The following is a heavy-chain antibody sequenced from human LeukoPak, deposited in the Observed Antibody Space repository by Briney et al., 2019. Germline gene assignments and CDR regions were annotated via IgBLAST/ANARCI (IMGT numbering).Heavy chain of an antibody. D-gene: IGHD3-22*01. CDR3: AGPFYYDGNGGERMDV. Sequence: GGSLRLSCVPSGFTFTRFNMKWVRQAPGKGLELVSSITTSGTYIYYADSVKGRFTISRDNAKNSLYLQMNSLRAEDTAVYYCAGPFYYDGNGGERMDVWGQGTTVTVSS. V-gene: IGHV3-21*06. CDR1: GFTFTRFN. CDR2: ITTSGTYI. J-gene: IGHJ6*02.